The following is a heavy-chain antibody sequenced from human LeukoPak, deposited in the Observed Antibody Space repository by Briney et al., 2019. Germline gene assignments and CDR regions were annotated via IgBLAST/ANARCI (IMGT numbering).Heavy chain of an antibody. CDR2: IYYSGST. D-gene: IGHD5-12*01. J-gene: IGHJ3*02. Sequence: SETLSLTCTVSGGSISSYYWSWIRQPPGKGLEWIGYIYYSGSTNYNPSLKSRVTISVDTSKNQFSLKLSSVTAADTAVYYCARMNSGYDPDDAFDIWGQGTMVTVSS. CDR3: ARMNSGYDPDDAFDI. V-gene: IGHV4-59*01. CDR1: GGSISSYY.